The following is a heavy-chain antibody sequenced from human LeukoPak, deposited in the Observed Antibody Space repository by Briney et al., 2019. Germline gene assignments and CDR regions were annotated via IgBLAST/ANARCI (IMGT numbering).Heavy chain of an antibody. J-gene: IGHJ4*02. CDR3: ARDLRLGYYDSSFPDY. CDR2: IWYDGSKK. Sequence: GGSLRLSCAASGFTFSRYGMHWVRQGPGKGLEWVAVIWYDGSKKYYPDSVKGRFTISRDNSKNTLYLQMNCLRAEDTAVYYCARDLRLGYYDSSFPDYWGQGTLVTVSS. D-gene: IGHD3-22*01. V-gene: IGHV3-33*01. CDR1: GFTFSRYG.